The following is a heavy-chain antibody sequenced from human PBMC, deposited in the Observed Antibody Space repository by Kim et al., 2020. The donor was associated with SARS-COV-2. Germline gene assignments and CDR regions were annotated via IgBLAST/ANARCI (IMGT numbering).Heavy chain of an antibody. CDR1: GFSFSDYA. J-gene: IGHJ4*02. CDR3: AKPGGVLGFLDPLGFDS. D-gene: IGHD3-3*01. V-gene: IGHV3-30*18. CDR2: ISYGGNNE. Sequence: GGSLRLSCVASGFSFSDYAMYWVRQAPGKGLEWVAIISYGGNNEEYEDSVKGRFTISRDNSKDTLFLQMNSGRAEDTAVYYCAKPGGVLGFLDPLGFDSWGQGTLVTVS.